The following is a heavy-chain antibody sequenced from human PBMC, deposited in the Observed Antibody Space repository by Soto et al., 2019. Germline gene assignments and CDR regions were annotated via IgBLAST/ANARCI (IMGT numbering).Heavy chain of an antibody. CDR3: ARSPSYGSGSPLKYCFDY. V-gene: IGHV1-2*04. CDR2: INPNSGGT. Sequence: ASVKVSCKASGYTFSGHYIHWVRQAPGQGLEWMGWINPNSGGTNYVQKFQGWVTMTRDTSITTAYMELSRLRSDDTAVYYCARSPSYGSGSPLKYCFDYWGQGTLVTVSS. CDR1: GYTFSGHY. J-gene: IGHJ4*02. D-gene: IGHD3-10*01.